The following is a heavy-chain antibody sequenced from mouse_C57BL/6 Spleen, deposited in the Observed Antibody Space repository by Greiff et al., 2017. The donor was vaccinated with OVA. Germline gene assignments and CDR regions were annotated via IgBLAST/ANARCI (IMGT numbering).Heavy chain of an antibody. CDR3: ARQGYYGSSSGYFDY. Sequence: EVKLMESGGDLVKPGGSLKLSCAASGFTFSSYGMSWVRQTPDKRLEWVATISSGGSYTYYPDSVKGRFTISRDNAKNTLYLQMSSLKSEDTAMYYCARQGYYGSSSGYFDYWGQGTTLTVSS. V-gene: IGHV5-6*01. J-gene: IGHJ2*01. CDR2: ISSGGSYT. D-gene: IGHD1-1*01. CDR1: GFTFSSYG.